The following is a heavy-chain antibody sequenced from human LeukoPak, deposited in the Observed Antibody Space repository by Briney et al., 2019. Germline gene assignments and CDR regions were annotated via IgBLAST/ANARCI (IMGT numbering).Heavy chain of an antibody. CDR2: INPNSGGT. J-gene: IGHJ5*02. V-gene: IGHV1-2*06. Sequence: ASVKVSCKASGYTFTGYYMHWVRQAPGQGLEWMGRINPNSGGTNYAQKVQGRVTMTRDTSISTAYMELSRLRSDDTAVYYCARDSSGWSNWFDPWGQGTLVTVSS. D-gene: IGHD6-19*01. CDR3: ARDSSGWSNWFDP. CDR1: GYTFTGYY.